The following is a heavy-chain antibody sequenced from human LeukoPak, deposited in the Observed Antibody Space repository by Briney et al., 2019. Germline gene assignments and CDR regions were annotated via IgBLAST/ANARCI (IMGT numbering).Heavy chain of an antibody. CDR2: IKKDGSEK. CDR1: GFTFSSYW. Sequence: GGSLRLSCAASGFTFSSYWMSWVRQAPGKGLEWVANIKKDGSEKYYVDSVKGRFTISRDNSKNTLYLQMNSLRAEDTAVYYCAKEHSGYESYYYYYMDVWGKGTTVTISS. D-gene: IGHD5-12*01. V-gene: IGHV3-7*01. CDR3: AKEHSGYESYYYYYMDV. J-gene: IGHJ6*03.